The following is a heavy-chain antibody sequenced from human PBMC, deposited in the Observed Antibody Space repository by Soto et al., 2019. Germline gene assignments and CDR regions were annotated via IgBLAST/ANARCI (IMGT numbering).Heavy chain of an antibody. Sequence: SETLSLTCSVSGDSINSDNYYWGWIRQPPGKGLEWIGSIYYRGNTYYNPSLKTRVTISLDKSKSQFSLKLNSVTAADSAVYFCARHDVYSSSWPTVYYFDYWGQGTRVTVSS. J-gene: IGHJ4*02. CDR2: IYYRGNT. CDR3: ARHDVYSSSWPTVYYFDY. D-gene: IGHD6-13*01. V-gene: IGHV4-39*01. CDR1: GDSINSDNYY.